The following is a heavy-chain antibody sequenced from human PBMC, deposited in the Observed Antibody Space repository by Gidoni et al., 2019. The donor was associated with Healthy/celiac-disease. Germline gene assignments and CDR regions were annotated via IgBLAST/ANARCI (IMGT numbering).Heavy chain of an antibody. J-gene: IGHJ4*02. CDR2: TYYRSKWYN. D-gene: IGHD6-19*01. CDR3: ARDKDSGWYRGIDY. CDR1: GDSVPRHSAA. Sequence: QVQLQQSGTGLVTPSQTLPLTCAISGDSVPRHSAAWNWIRQSPSRGLEWLGRTYYRSKWYNDYAVSVKSRITINPDTSKNQFSLQLNSVTPEDTAVYYCARDKDSGWYRGIDYWGQGTLVTVSS. V-gene: IGHV6-1*01.